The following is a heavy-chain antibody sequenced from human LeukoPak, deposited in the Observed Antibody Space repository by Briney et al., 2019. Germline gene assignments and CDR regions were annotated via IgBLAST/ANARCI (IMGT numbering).Heavy chain of an antibody. V-gene: IGHV1-69*05. D-gene: IGHD1-26*01. Sequence: SVKVSCKASGGAFSSYAISWVRQAPGQGLEWMGGIIPIFGTANYAQKFQGRVTITTDESTSTAYMELSSLRSEDTAVYYCARLASGSYAKDYWGQGTLVTVSS. CDR3: ARLASGSYAKDY. CDR2: IIPIFGTA. J-gene: IGHJ4*02. CDR1: GGAFSSYA.